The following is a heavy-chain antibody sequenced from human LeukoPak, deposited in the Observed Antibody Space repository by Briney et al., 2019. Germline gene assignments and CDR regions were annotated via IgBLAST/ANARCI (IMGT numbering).Heavy chain of an antibody. CDR2: ISGSGGST. V-gene: IGHV3-23*01. D-gene: IGHD1-26*01. CDR3: AKEAEVGYYYYYTDV. J-gene: IGHJ6*03. CDR1: GFTFSSYA. Sequence: PGRSLRLSCAASGFTFSSYAMHWVRQAPGKGLEWVSAISGSGGSTYYADSVKGRFTISRDNSKNTLYLQMNSLRADDTAVYYCAKEAEVGYYYYYTDVWGKGTTVTVSS.